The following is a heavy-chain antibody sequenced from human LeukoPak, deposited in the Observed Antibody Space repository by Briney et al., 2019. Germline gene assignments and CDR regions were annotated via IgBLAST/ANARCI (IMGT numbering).Heavy chain of an antibody. CDR1: GGSISTYY. J-gene: IGHJ5*02. CDR2: IYYRST. D-gene: IGHD3-22*01. Sequence: SETLSLTCTVSGGSISTYYWSWIRQPPGKGLEWIGYIYYRSTNYNPSLKSRVTISIDTSKNQLSLKLSSVTAADTAAYYCARPYYYDSSGLNWFDPWGQGTLVTVSS. CDR3: ARPYYYDSSGLNWFDP. V-gene: IGHV4-59*08.